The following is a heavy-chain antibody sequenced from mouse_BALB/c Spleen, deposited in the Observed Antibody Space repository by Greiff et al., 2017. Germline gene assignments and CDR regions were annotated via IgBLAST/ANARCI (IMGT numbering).Heavy chain of an antibody. Sequence: VKLVESGPGLVAPSQSLSITCTVSGFSLTGYGVNWVRQPPGEGLEWLGMIWGDGSTDYNSALKSRLSISKDNSTSQVFLKMNSLQTDDAARYYCAREGLRLPFDYWGQGTTLTVSS. CDR2: IWGDGST. J-gene: IGHJ2*01. CDR3: AREGLRLPFDY. CDR1: GFSLTGYG. V-gene: IGHV2-6-7*01. D-gene: IGHD1-2*01.